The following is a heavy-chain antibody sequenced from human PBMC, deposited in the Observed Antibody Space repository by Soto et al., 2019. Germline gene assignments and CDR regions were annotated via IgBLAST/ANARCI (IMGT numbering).Heavy chain of an antibody. CDR2: ISGSGGST. D-gene: IGHD1-1*01. CDR3: AKSQPRSTTTSSMDV. V-gene: IGHV3-23*01. J-gene: IGHJ6*02. CDR1: GFTFSSYA. Sequence: HGGSLRLSCAASGFTFSSYAMSWVRQAPGKGLEWVSAISGSGGSTYYADSVKGRFTISRDNSKNTLYLQMNSLRAEDTAVYYCAKSQPRSTTTSSMDVWGQGXTVTVYS.